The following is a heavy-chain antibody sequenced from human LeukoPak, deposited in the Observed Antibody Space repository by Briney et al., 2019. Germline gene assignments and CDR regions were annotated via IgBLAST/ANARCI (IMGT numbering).Heavy chain of an antibody. CDR2: IKQDGSEK. CDR1: GSTFSSYW. D-gene: IGHD3-16*02. Sequence: GGSLRLSCAASGSTFSSYWMSWVRQAPGKGLEWVANIKQDGSEKYYVDSVKGRFTISRDNAKNSLYLQMNSLRAEDTAVYYCARVGRGYYDYVWGSYRLGPHYFDYWGQGTLVTVSS. V-gene: IGHV3-7*01. J-gene: IGHJ4*02. CDR3: ARVGRGYYDYVWGSYRLGPHYFDY.